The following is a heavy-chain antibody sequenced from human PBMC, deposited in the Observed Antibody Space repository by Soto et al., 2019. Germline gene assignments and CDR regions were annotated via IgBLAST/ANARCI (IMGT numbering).Heavy chain of an antibody. D-gene: IGHD3-16*01. CDR2: INHSGST. J-gene: IGHJ6*02. Sequence: QVQLQQWGAGLLKPSETLSLTCAVYGGSFSGYYWSWIRQPPGKGLEWIGEINHSGSTNYNPSLKSRVTISVDTSKNQFSRKLSSVTAADTAVYYCATLGGYGMDVWGQGTTVTVSS. CDR1: GGSFSGYY. CDR3: ATLGGYGMDV. V-gene: IGHV4-34*01.